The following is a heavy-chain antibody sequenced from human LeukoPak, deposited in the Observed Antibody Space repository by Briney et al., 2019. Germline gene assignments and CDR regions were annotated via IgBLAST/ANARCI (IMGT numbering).Heavy chain of an antibody. CDR2: LRYDGSNK. Sequence: GGSLRLSCAASGFTFSSYAMHWVRQAPGKGLEWVAFLRYDGSNKYYADSVKGRFTISRDNSKNTLYLQMNSLRAEDTAVYYCAKDASIAAAARGYYYYMDVWGKGTTVTVSS. CDR3: AKDASIAAAARGYYYYMDV. J-gene: IGHJ6*03. D-gene: IGHD6-13*01. CDR1: GFTFSSYA. V-gene: IGHV3-30*02.